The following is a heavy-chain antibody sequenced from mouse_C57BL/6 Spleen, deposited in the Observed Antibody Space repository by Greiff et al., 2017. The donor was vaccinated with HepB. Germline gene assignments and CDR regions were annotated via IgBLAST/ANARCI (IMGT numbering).Heavy chain of an antibody. CDR2: IYPGDGDT. D-gene: IGHD1-1*01. V-gene: IGHV1-80*01. CDR3: ASGNLVLRYYAMDY. CDR1: GYAFSSYW. J-gene: IGHJ4*01. Sequence: VQLQQSGAELVKPGASVKISCKASGYAFSSYWMNWVKQRPGKGLEWIGQIYPGDGDTNYNGKFKGKATLTADKSSSTAYMQLSSLTSEDSVVYFCASGNLVLRYYAMDYWGQGTSVTVSS.